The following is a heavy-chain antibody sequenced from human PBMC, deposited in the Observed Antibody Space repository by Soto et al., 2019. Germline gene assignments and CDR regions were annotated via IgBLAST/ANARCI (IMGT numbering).Heavy chain of an antibody. CDR2: ISAYNGNT. Sequence: ASVKVSCKASGYTFTSYGISWVRQAPGQGLEWMGWISAYNGNTNYAQKLQGRVTMTTDTSTSTAYMELRSLRSDDTAVYYCARDPDAVAGYSSAFDIWGQGTMVTVSS. D-gene: IGHD6-19*01. CDR3: ARDPDAVAGYSSAFDI. CDR1: GYTFTSYG. V-gene: IGHV1-18*01. J-gene: IGHJ3*02.